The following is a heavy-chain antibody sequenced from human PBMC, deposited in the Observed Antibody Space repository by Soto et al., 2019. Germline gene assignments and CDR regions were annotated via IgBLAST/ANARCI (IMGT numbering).Heavy chain of an antibody. V-gene: IGHV4-34*01. CDR1: GGSFSGFY. D-gene: IGHD2-21*02. CDR2: INHSGTI. Sequence: SETLSLTCAVSGGSFSGFYWTWIRQPPGEGLEWIGEINHSGTINFNPSLRSRLTISLDSSKKHFSLKLTSLTAADAAVYYCARANRTLVTSYGLDVWGQGTTVTVSS. CDR3: ARANRTLVTSYGLDV. J-gene: IGHJ6*02.